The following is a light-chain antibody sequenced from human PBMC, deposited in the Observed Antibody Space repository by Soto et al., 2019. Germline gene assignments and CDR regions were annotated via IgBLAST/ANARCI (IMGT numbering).Light chain of an antibody. Sequence: EIVMTQSPPTLSVSPGERATLSCRASQSVSSKLAWYQQKPGQAPRLLIYGASTRATDIPARFSGSGSGTEFTLTISSLQSEDFAVYYCQQRGTFGQGTKLEIK. CDR1: QSVSSK. CDR3: QQRGT. CDR2: GAS. J-gene: IGKJ2*02. V-gene: IGKV3-15*01.